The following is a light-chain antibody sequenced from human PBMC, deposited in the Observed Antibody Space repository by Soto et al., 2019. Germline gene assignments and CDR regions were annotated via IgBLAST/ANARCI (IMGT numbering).Light chain of an antibody. J-gene: IGKJ1*01. CDR1: QSVNSN. CDR3: QQYNNWPRT. CDR2: RAS. V-gene: IGKV3-15*01. Sequence: EIVMTQSPATLSVSPGERATLSCRASQSVNSNLAWYQQKPGQAPRLLIYRASTRATDIPARFSGSGSGTDFTLTISGLQSEDFAVYYCQQYNNWPRTFGQGTKVDIK.